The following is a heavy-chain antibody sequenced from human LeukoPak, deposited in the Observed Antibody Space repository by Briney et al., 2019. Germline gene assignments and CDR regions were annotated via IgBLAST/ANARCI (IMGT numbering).Heavy chain of an antibody. CDR1: GFTFSSYS. D-gene: IGHD3-16*01. V-gene: IGHV3-23*01. J-gene: IGHJ4*02. CDR2: LSGSGAST. Sequence: GGSLRLSCAASGFTFSSYSISWVRQAPGKGLEWVSALSGSGASTYYADSVKGRFTISRDNSKNALYLQMNSLRAEDTAMYYCAKDRSYAFDFWGQGTLVTVSS. CDR3: AKDRSYAFDF.